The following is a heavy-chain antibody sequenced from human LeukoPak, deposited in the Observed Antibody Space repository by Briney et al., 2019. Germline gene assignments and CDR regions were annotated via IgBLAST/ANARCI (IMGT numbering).Heavy chain of an antibody. CDR2: INPNSGDT. CDR1: GYTFTVYH. CDR3: ARTDWSMHEF. D-gene: IGHD1-1*01. V-gene: IGHV1-2*02. J-gene: IGHJ4*02. Sequence: ASVRVSCKASGYTFTVYHIHWVRQAPGQGLEWMGWINPNSGDTNFAQKFQGRVTMTRDTSISTVYMELSRLTSDDTAMYYCARTDWSMHEFWGQGIPFAGSS.